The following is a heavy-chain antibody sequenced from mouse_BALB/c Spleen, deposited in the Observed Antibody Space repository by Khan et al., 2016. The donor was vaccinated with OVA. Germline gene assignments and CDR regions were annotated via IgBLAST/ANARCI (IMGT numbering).Heavy chain of an antibody. V-gene: IGHV1S81*02. CDR2: INPSNGGA. CDR3: ARSGYGNPFAY. Sequence: QVQLKQSGAELVKPGASVKISCKASGYTFTSYYMYWVKQRPGQGLEWIGGINPSNGGAHFNEKFKNKATLTVEKSSRTAYMQLSSLTSEDSAVYYCARSGYGNPFAYWGQGTLVTVSA. D-gene: IGHD2-1*01. CDR1: GYTFTSYY. J-gene: IGHJ3*01.